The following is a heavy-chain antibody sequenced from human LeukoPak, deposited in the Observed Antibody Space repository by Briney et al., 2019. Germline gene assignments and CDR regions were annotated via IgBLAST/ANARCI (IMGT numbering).Heavy chain of an antibody. CDR2: MNPNSGNT. CDR1: GGTFSSYA. D-gene: IGHD2-15*01. CDR3: ALIRYCTGVSCIDY. V-gene: IGHV1-8*02. Sequence: EASVKVSCKASGGTFSSYAISWVRQAPGQGLEWMGWMNPNSGNTGYAQKFQGRVTMTSNTSISTAYMELSSLTSEDTAVYYCALIRYCTGVSCIDYWGQGTLVTVSS. J-gene: IGHJ4*02.